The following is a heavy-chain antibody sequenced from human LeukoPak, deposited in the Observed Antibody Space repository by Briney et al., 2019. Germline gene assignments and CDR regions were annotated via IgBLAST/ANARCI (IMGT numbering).Heavy chain of an antibody. CDR3: ARDIAVAGTGDDY. V-gene: IGHV1-8*01. CDR1: GYTFTSYD. CDR2: MNPNSGNT. D-gene: IGHD6-19*01. J-gene: IGHJ4*02. Sequence: ASVKVSCKASGYTFTSYDINWVRQATGQGLEWMGWMNPNSGNTGYAQKFQGRVTMTRNTSISTAYMELSRLRSDDTAVYYCARDIAVAGTGDDYWGQGTLVTVSS.